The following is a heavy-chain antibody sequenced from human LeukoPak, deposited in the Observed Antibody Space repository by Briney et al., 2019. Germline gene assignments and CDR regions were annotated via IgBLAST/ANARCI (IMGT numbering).Heavy chain of an antibody. CDR3: ARHSGRYYGVGWFDP. CDR1: GFTFSSYA. D-gene: IGHD1-26*01. Sequence: GSLRLSCAASGFTFSSYAMNWIRQPPGKGLEWIGSVYCSGSTYYSPSLKSRVTISVDTSKNQFSLKLISVTAADTAVYYCARHSGRYYGVGWFDPWGQGTLVTVSS. CDR2: VYCSGST. V-gene: IGHV4-39*01. J-gene: IGHJ5*02.